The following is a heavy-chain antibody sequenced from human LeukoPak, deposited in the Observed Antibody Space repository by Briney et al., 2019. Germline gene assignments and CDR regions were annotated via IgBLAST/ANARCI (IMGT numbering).Heavy chain of an antibody. CDR3: ARGIRDFDI. CDR1: GFTVSSNY. Sequence: GGSLRLSCAASGFTVSSNYMSWVRQAPGKGLEWVSVSYSGGSTDYADSVKGRLTISRHNSKNTLYLQMNSLRAEDTAVYYCARGIRDFDIWGQGTMVTVSS. J-gene: IGHJ3*02. D-gene: IGHD3-10*01. V-gene: IGHV3-53*04. CDR2: SYSGGST.